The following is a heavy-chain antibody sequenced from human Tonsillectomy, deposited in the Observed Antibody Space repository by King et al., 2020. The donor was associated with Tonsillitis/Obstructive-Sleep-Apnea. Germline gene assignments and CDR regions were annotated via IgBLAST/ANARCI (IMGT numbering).Heavy chain of an antibody. Sequence: VQLVESGAEVKKPGESLRISCKASGYSFTSYWINWVRQMPGKGLEWMGRIDPSGSYTNYSPSFQGHVTISADKSISTAYLQWSSLKASDTAMYYCARPHSSGWYYYGMDVWGQGTTVTVSS. V-gene: IGHV5-10-1*03. CDR1: GYSFTSYW. CDR2: IDPSGSYT. CDR3: ARPHSSGWYYYGMDV. J-gene: IGHJ6*02. D-gene: IGHD6-19*01.